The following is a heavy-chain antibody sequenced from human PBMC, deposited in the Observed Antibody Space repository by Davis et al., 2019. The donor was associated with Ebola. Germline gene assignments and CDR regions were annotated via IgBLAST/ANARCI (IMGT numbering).Heavy chain of an antibody. CDR3: AKYCSSTSCNSAYFDY. CDR1: GFTFSSYG. CDR2: ISYDGSNK. J-gene: IGHJ4*02. D-gene: IGHD2-2*02. V-gene: IGHV3-30*18. Sequence: GESLKISCAASGFTFSSYGMHWVRQAPGKGLEWVAVISYDGSNKYYADSVKGRFTISRDNSKNTLYLQMNSLRAEDTAVYYCAKYCSSTSCNSAYFDYWGQGTLVTVSS.